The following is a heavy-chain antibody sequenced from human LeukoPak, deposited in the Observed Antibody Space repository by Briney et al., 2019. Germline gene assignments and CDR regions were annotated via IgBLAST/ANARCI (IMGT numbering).Heavy chain of an antibody. CDR1: GFTFSSYA. V-gene: IGHV3-23*01. CDR2: ISGSGGST. J-gene: IGHJ3*02. Sequence: PGGSLRLSCAASGFTFSSYAMSWVRQAPGKGLEWVSAISGSGGSTYYADSVKGRFTISRDNSKNTLYQQMNSLRAEDTAVYYCAKDFYGAYYDSSGYVPHDAFDIWGQGTMVTVSS. D-gene: IGHD3-22*01. CDR3: AKDFYGAYYDSSGYVPHDAFDI.